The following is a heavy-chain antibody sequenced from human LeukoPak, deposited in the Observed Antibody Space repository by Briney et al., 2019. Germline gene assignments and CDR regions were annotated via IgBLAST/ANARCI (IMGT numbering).Heavy chain of an antibody. V-gene: IGHV3-53*01. CDR2: IYSDGTT. Sequence: GGSLRLSCAASGFIVSTNYMSWVRQAPGKGLEWVSVIYSDGTTYYADSVKGRFTISRDNFKNTVYLQMDSLRAEDTAVYYCARGTHQSSLLFDYWGQGTLVTVSS. CDR3: ARGTHQSSLLFDY. CDR1: GFIVSTNY. J-gene: IGHJ4*02. D-gene: IGHD2-15*01.